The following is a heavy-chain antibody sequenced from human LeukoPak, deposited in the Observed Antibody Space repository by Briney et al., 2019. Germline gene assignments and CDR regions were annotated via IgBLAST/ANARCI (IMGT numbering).Heavy chain of an antibody. CDR2: TSSTSSYM. Sequence: PGGSLRLSCSASGFDLSPYTMNWVRQAPGKGLEWVASTSSTSSYMYYGDSLKGRFTISRDNAKNTLYLQLGSLRAEDTATYYCARRVTTFLSWGQGTLVIVSS. CDR3: ARRVTTFLS. V-gene: IGHV3-21*01. CDR1: GFDLSPYT. D-gene: IGHD4-17*01. J-gene: IGHJ4*02.